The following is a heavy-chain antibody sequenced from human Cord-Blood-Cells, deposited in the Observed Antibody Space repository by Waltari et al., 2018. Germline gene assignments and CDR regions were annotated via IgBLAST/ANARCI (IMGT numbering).Heavy chain of an antibody. CDR2: IYYSGST. CDR1: GGSVSSGSYY. Sequence: QVQLQESGPGLVKPSATLALTCTVPGGSVSSGSYYWSWPRQPPGKGLEWIGYIYYSGSTNYNPSLKSRVTISVDTSKNQFSLKLSSVTAADTAVYYCAILTDNWGRVSQGAFDIWGQGTMVTVSS. D-gene: IGHD1-1*01. J-gene: IGHJ3*02. CDR3: AILTDNWGRVSQGAFDI. V-gene: IGHV4-61*01.